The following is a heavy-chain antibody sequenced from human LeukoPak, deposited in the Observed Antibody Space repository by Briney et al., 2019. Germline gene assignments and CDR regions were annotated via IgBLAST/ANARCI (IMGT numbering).Heavy chain of an antibody. CDR1: GGSISSSSYY. J-gene: IGHJ4*02. D-gene: IGHD3-10*01. CDR2: IYYSGST. CDR3: ARILRGVIHTSVDY. V-gene: IGHV4-39*01. Sequence: PSETLSLTCTVSGGSISSSSYYWGWIRQPPGKGLEWIGSIYYSGSTYYNPSLKSRVTISVDTSKNQFSLKLSSVTAADTAVYYCARILRGVIHTSVDYWGQGTLVTVSS.